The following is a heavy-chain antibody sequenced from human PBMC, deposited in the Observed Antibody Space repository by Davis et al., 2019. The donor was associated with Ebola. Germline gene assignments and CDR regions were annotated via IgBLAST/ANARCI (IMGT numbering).Heavy chain of an antibody. Sequence: PSETLSLTCAVYGGSFSGYYWSWIRQPPRKGLEWIGEINHSGSTNYNPSLKSRVTISVDTSKNQFSLKLSSVTAADTAVYYCARGGKMAIDAFDIWGQGTMVTVSS. J-gene: IGHJ3*02. D-gene: IGHD5-24*01. CDR1: GGSFSGYY. CDR2: INHSGST. V-gene: IGHV4-34*01. CDR3: ARGGKMAIDAFDI.